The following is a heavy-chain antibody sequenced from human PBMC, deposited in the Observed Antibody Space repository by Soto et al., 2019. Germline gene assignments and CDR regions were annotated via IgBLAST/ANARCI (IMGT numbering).Heavy chain of an antibody. V-gene: IGHV3-48*01. CDR2: ISSSSSTI. CDR3: ARGAYYHDSSGLSY. Sequence: EVQLVESGGGLVQPGGSLRLSCEASGFTFSSYSMNWVRQAPGKGLEWVSYISSSSSTIYYADSVKGPFTISRDNAKNWLYLQMQSLRAEETAVYYCARGAYYHDSSGLSYWGQGTLGTVSS. D-gene: IGHD3-22*01. CDR1: GFTFSSYS. J-gene: IGHJ4*02.